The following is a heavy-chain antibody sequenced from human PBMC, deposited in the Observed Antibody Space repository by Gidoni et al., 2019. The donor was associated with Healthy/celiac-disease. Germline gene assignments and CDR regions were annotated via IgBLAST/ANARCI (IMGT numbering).Heavy chain of an antibody. D-gene: IGHD6-25*01. CDR2: IYYSGST. Sequence: QLQLQEAGPGLVKPSETLSLTCTGADGSSSSSRYYGGWIRQPPGKGLEWIGSIYYSGSTYYNPSLQSRVTISVDTSKTQFSLMLSFVTAADTAVYYCARHAGGLFDYWGQGTLVTVSS. V-gene: IGHV4-39*01. J-gene: IGHJ4*02. CDR3: ARHAGGLFDY. CDR1: DGSSSSSRYY.